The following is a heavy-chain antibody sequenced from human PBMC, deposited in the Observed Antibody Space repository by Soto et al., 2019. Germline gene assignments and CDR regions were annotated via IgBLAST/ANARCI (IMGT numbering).Heavy chain of an antibody. CDR3: ARGYCSSTSCYNPSYYYGMDV. Sequence: GASVKVSCKAPGGTFSSYAISWVRQAPGQGLEWMGGIIPIFGTANYAQKFQGRVTITADESTSTAYMELSSLRSEDTAVYYCARGYCSSTSCYNPSYYYGMDVWGQGTTVTVSS. J-gene: IGHJ6*02. D-gene: IGHD2-2*02. CDR2: IIPIFGTA. V-gene: IGHV1-69*13. CDR1: GGTFSSYA.